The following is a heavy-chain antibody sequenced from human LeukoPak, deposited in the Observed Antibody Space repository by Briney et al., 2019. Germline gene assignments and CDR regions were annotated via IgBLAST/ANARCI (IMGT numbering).Heavy chain of an antibody. Sequence: SETLSLTCSVSGDSIISGTYYCSWIRQPAGKGLEWIGRIYTSGSTSYNPSLESRVTISVDTSKNQFSLKLTSVTDADTAVYSCARGGGATRIDYWGQGTLVTVSS. CDR2: IYTSGST. D-gene: IGHD5-12*01. J-gene: IGHJ4*02. CDR1: GDSIISGTYY. CDR3: ARGGGATRIDY. V-gene: IGHV4-61*02.